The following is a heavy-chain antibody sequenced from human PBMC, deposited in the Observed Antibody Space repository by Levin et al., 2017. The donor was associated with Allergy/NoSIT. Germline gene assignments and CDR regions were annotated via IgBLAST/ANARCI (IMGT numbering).Heavy chain of an antibody. J-gene: IGHJ4*02. D-gene: IGHD3-10*01. CDR3: AATGGFFHY. CDR2: IYSGGNT. V-gene: IGHV3-53*01. CDR1: GFNVSNHY. Sequence: GESLKISCAASGFNVSNHYMTWVRQAPGKGLEWGSVIYSGGNTDYADSVKGRFTISRDNSKNTLYLQMNSLRAEDTTVYYCAATGGFFHYWGQGTLVTVSS.